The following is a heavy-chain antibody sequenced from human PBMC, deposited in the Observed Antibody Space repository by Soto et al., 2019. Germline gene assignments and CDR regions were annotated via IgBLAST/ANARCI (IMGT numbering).Heavy chain of an antibody. CDR3: AKVGPYVDFGESIDY. CDR1: GFTFSNYA. D-gene: IGHD3-10*01. Sequence: EVQLLESGGGLVQPGESLRLSCAASGFTFSNYAMNWVRQAPGKGLEWVSAISGSGGSTYYADSVKGRFTISRDNSKNTLNLQMNGLRAEDTAVYYCAKVGPYVDFGESIDYWGQGTLVTVSS. J-gene: IGHJ4*02. CDR2: ISGSGGST. V-gene: IGHV3-23*01.